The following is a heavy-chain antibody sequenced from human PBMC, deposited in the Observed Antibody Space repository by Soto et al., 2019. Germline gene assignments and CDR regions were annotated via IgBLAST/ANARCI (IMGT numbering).Heavy chain of an antibody. CDR2: IYSGGST. V-gene: IGHV3-66*01. CDR3: ASSRGVTIFGVVIPKSYWYFDL. CDR1: GFTVSSNY. Sequence: EVQLVESGGGLVQPGGSLRLSCAASGFTVSSNYMSWVRQAPGKGLEWVSVIYSGGSTYYADSVKGRFTISRDNSKNTLHLQMNSLRAEDTAVYYCASSRGVTIFGVVIPKSYWYFDLWGRGTLVTVSS. D-gene: IGHD3-3*01. J-gene: IGHJ2*01.